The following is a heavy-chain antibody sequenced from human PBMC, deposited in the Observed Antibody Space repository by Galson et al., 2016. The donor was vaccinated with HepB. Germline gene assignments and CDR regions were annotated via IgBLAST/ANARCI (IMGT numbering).Heavy chain of an antibody. J-gene: IGHJ4*02. CDR3: AREIGGTSYFEY. CDR2: INPSDGTT. V-gene: IGHV1-46*01. D-gene: IGHD1-7*01. Sequence: SVKVSCKASGDTLSNHYLHWVRQAPGQALEWVGVINPSDGTTNCAERFQGRVTMTRDTSTTSFYMELSSLRYEDTAEYFCAREIGGTSYFEYWGQGTLVTVSS. CDR1: GDTLSNHY.